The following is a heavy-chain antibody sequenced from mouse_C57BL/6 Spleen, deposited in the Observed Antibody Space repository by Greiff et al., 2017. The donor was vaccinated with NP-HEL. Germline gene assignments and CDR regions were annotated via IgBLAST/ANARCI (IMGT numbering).Heavy chain of an antibody. CDR2: IHPSDSDT. J-gene: IGHJ3*01. D-gene: IGHD3-1*01. V-gene: IGHV1-74*01. CDR1: GYTFTSYW. Sequence: VQLQQPGAELVKPGASVKVSCKASGYTFTSYWMHWVKQRPGQGLEWIGRIHPSDSDTNYNQKFEGKATLTVDKSSSTAYMQLSSLTSEDSAVYYCAIGRGSTRAWFAYWGQGTLVTVSA. CDR3: AIGRGSTRAWFAY.